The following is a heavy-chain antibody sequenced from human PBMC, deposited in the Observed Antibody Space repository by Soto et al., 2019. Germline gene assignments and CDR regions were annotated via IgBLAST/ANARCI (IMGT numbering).Heavy chain of an antibody. CDR2: INHSGST. CDR3: ARLGIAAAGTEIDY. D-gene: IGHD6-13*01. V-gene: IGHV4-34*01. J-gene: IGHJ4*02. CDR1: GGSFSGYY. Sequence: NPSETLSLTCAVYGGSFSGYYWSWIRQPPGKGLEWIGEINHSGSTNYNPSLKSRVTISVDTSKNQFSLKLSSVTAADTAVYYCARLGIAAAGTEIDYWGQGTLVTVAS.